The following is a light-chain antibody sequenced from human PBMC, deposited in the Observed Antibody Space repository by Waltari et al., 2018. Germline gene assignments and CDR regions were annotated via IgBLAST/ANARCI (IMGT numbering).Light chain of an antibody. CDR3: MQALQTPFT. J-gene: IGKJ3*01. CDR2: RVY. CDR1: QSLLHSNGNTY. V-gene: IGKV2-29*02. Sequence: DIVMTQTPLSLPVTPGEPASISCRSSQSLLHSNGNTYLYWYLQKPGQPPRLLIYRVYNRFSGVPDRFSGSGSGTDFTLKISRVEAEDVGVYYCMQALQTPFTFGPGTKLDIK.